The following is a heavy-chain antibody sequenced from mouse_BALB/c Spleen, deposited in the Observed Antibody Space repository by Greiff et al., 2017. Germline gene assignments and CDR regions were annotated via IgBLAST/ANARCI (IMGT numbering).Heavy chain of an antibody. Sequence: EVNVVESGGDLVKPGGSLKLSCAASGFTFSSYGMSWVRQTPDKRLEWVATISSGGSTYYPDSVKGRFTISRDNARNILYLQMSSLRSEDTAMYYCARENPPYYGNGLFDYWGQGTTLTVSS. V-gene: IGHV5-6-5*01. CDR3: ARENPPYYGNGLFDY. D-gene: IGHD2-10*01. J-gene: IGHJ2*01. CDR1: GFTFSSYG. CDR2: ISSGGST.